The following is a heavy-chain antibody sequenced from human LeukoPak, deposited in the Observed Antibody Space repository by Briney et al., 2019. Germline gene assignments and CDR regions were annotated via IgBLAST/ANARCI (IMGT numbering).Heavy chain of an antibody. D-gene: IGHD3-10*02. Sequence: GGSLRLSCAASGFTFSRDWMSWVRQAPGKGLEWVANIKHGGSEKLYVDSVKGRFTISRDDAKNSLFLQMNSLRAEDTAVYYCAELGITMIGGVWGKGTTVTISS. CDR2: IKHGGSEK. CDR1: GFTFSRDW. V-gene: IGHV3-7*01. CDR3: AELGITMIGGV. J-gene: IGHJ6*04.